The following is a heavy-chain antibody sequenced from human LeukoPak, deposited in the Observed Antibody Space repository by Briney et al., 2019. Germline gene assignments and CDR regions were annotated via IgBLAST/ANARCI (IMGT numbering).Heavy chain of an antibody. Sequence: KPSETLSLTCTVSGGSISSSSYYWGWIRQPPGKGLEWIGSIYYSGSTYYNPSLKSRVTISVDTSKNQFSLKLSSVTAADTAVYYCARPFPAYYDFWSGYFGAFDIWGQGTMVTVSS. D-gene: IGHD3-3*01. CDR2: IYYSGST. CDR3: ARPFPAYYDFWSGYFGAFDI. J-gene: IGHJ3*02. CDR1: GGSISSSSYY. V-gene: IGHV4-39*01.